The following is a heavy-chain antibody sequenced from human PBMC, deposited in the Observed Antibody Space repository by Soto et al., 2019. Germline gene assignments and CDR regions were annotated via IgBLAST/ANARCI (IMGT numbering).Heavy chain of an antibody. CDR2: ISGSGGRS. J-gene: IGHJ4*02. V-gene: IGHV3-23*01. Sequence: EVQLLDSEGGLVQPGGSLRLSCAASGFTFSNYAMTWVRQGPGKGREWGSGISGSGGRSYYADSVKGRFTISRDNSKSTLYLQMNSLRAEDTAVYYCAKAYFVWSSEQPYYFDYWGQGTLVTVSS. CDR1: GFTFSNYA. D-gene: IGHD3-16*01. CDR3: AKAYFVWSSEQPYYFDY.